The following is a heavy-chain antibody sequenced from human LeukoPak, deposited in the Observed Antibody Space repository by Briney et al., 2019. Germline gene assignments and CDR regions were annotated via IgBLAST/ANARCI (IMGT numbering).Heavy chain of an antibody. J-gene: IGHJ4*02. Sequence: GGSLRLSCATSGFTFSDYAMNWVRLAPGKGLEWVSYISSTSNTIYYADSVKGRFTISRDNAKNSLYLQMNSLRAEDTAVYYCSRFSSVAAQYWGQGTLVTVSS. D-gene: IGHD6-6*01. CDR1: GFTFSDYA. CDR3: SRFSSVAAQY. V-gene: IGHV3-48*01. CDR2: ISSTSNTI.